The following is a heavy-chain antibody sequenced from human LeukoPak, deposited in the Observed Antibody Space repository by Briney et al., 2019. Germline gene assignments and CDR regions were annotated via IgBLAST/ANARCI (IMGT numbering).Heavy chain of an antibody. Sequence: GGSLRLSCAASGFTVSSNYMSWVRQAPGKGLEWVSVIYSGGSTYYAHSVKGRFTISRDNSKNTVYLQMNRLRAEDTAVYSCARGGSGYCTNGICSNSGRESTGIDYWGQGTLVTVSS. CDR3: ARGGSGYCTNGICSNSGRESTGIDY. V-gene: IGHV3-53*01. J-gene: IGHJ4*02. CDR1: GFTVSSNY. D-gene: IGHD2-8*01. CDR2: IYSGGST.